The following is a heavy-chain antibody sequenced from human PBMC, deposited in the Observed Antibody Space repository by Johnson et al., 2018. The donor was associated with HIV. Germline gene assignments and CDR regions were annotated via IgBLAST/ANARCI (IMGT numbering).Heavy chain of an antibody. J-gene: IGHJ3*02. V-gene: IGHV3-7*03. Sequence: VQLVESGGGVVQPGRSLRLSCAASGFPFSSYGMHWVRQAPGKGLEWVANINQYGSEEYYVDSVKGRFTISRDNAKNSMYLQMNTLNAEDTAVYYCASSTVMMTDDAFDIWGQGTVVTVAS. CDR1: GFPFSSYG. CDR3: ASSTVMMTDDAFDI. D-gene: IGHD4-11*01. CDR2: INQYGSEE.